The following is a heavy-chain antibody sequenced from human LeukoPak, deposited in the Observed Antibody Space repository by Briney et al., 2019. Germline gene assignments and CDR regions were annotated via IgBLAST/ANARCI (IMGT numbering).Heavy chain of an antibody. D-gene: IGHD2-15*01. CDR3: ATEGSRYCSGGSCYP. CDR1: GYTLTELS. J-gene: IGHJ5*02. CDR2: FDPEDGET. Sequence: GASVKVSCKVSGYTLTELSMHWVRPAPGKGLEWMGGFDPEDGETIYAQKFQGRVTMTEDTSTDTAYMELSSLRSEDTAVYYCATEGSRYCSGGSCYPWGQGTLVAVSS. V-gene: IGHV1-24*01.